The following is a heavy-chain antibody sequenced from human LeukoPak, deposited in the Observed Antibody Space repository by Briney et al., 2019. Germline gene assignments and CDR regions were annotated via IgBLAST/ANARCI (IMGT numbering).Heavy chain of an antibody. CDR2: MNPNSGNT. CDR3: ARTVTPYYYYYYGMDV. V-gene: IGHV1-8*01. CDR1: GYTFTSYD. J-gene: IGHJ6*02. Sequence: ASVKVSCKASGYTFTSYDINWVRQATGQGLEWMGWMNPNSGNTGYAQKFQGRVTMTRNTSISTAYMELSSLRSEDTAVYYCARTVTPYYYYYYGMDVWGQGTTVTVSS. D-gene: IGHD4-17*01.